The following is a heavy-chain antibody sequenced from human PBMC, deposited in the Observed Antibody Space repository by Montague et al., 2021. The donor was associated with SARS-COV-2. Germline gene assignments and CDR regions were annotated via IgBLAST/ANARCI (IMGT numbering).Heavy chain of an antibody. CDR2: IYYSGST. V-gene: IGHV4-39*07. CDR1: GGSISSSSYY. D-gene: IGHD3-9*01. CDR3: ARVQAYDMLTGYGDWYFDL. Sequence: SETLSLTCTVSGGSISSSSYYWSWLRQPKGKGLEWFGCIYYSGSTNYTPTLKSRVTISVDTSKNQLSLKLLSATAEDTALYYCARVQAYDMLTGYGDWYFDLWGRGTLVTVSS. J-gene: IGHJ2*01.